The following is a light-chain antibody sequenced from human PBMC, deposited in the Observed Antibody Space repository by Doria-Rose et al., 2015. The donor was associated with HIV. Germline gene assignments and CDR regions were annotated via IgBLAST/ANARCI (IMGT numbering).Light chain of an antibody. CDR3: QQYYDTPS. CDR2: WAS. J-gene: IGKJ3*01. CDR1: QSLLYTSKNY. V-gene: IGKV4-1*01. Sequence: TQSPESLGMSLGERATLNCKSNQSLLYTSKNYLAWYQQKPGQPLKLLIYWASTQQSGVPARFSGSGSGTDFTLTISSLEAEDVAVYYCQQYYDTPSFGPGTTVDIK.